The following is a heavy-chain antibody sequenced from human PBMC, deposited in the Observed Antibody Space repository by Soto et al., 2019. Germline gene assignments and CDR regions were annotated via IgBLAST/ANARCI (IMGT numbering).Heavy chain of an antibody. J-gene: IGHJ6*02. Sequence: PGGSLRLSCAASGFTFSSYAMHWVRQAPGKGLEWVAVISYDGSNKYYADSVKGRFTISRDNSKNTLYLQMNSLRAEDTAVYYCARDRWEQYYYYGMDVWGQGTTVTVSS. CDR1: GFTFSSYA. CDR2: ISYDGSNK. V-gene: IGHV3-30-3*01. D-gene: IGHD1-26*01. CDR3: ARDRWEQYYYYGMDV.